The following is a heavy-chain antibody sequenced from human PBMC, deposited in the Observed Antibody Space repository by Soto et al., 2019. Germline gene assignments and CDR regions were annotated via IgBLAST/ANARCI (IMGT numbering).Heavy chain of an antibody. CDR3: ARDRWGYYDSSGYYYVGTFDY. CDR1: GFTFSSYA. J-gene: IGHJ4*02. Sequence: QVQLVESGGGVVQPGRSLRLSCAASGFTFSSYAMHWVRQAPGKGLEWVAVISYDGSNKYYADSVKGRFNISRDNSKNTLYLQMNSLRAEDTAVYYCARDRWGYYDSSGYYYVGTFDYWGQGTLVTVSS. V-gene: IGHV3-30-3*01. D-gene: IGHD3-22*01. CDR2: ISYDGSNK.